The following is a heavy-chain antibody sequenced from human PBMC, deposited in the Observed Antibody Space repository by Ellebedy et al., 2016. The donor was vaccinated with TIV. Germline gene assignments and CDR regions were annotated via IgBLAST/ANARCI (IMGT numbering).Heavy chain of an antibody. CDR2: ISNGGDNA. CDR1: GFTFTNYA. CDR3: AKDHTGYGAPPNASEV. Sequence: GESLKISCAASGFTFTNYAMSWVRQAPGKGLEWVSAISNGGDNAYYADSVKGRFTVSRDNSKNTLSLQSNSLRVEDTAVYYCAKDHTGYGAPPNASEVWGQGTMVTVSS. D-gene: IGHD4-17*01. J-gene: IGHJ3*01. V-gene: IGHV3-23*01.